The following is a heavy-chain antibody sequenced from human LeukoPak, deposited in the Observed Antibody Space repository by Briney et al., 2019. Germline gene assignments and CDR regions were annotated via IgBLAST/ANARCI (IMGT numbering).Heavy chain of an antibody. CDR2: ISWNSGSI. V-gene: IGHV3-9*01. CDR1: GFTFDDYA. J-gene: IGHJ2*01. CDR3: AKGTYGVFWYFDL. Sequence: PGRSLRLSCAASGFTFDDYAMHWVRQAPGKGLEWASGISWNSGSIGYADSVKGRFAISRDNAKNSLYLQMNSLRAEDTDLYYCAKGTYGVFWYFDLWGRGTLVTVSS. D-gene: IGHD4-17*01.